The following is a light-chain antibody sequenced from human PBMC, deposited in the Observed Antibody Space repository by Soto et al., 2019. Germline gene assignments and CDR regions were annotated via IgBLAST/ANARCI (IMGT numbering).Light chain of an antibody. J-gene: IGLJ1*01. CDR1: SSDVGSYNL. Sequence: QSALTQPASVSGSPGQSITISCTGTSSDVGSYNLVSWYQQHPGKAPKLVIYEGSKRPSGVSNRFSGSQSGNTASLTISGLQAEDEADYFCCSYASSTTFSFVFGTGTNVTVL. V-gene: IGLV2-23*03. CDR2: EGS. CDR3: CSYASSTTFSFV.